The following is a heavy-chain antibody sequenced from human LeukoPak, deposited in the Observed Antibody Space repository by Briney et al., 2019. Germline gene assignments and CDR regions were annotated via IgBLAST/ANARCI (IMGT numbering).Heavy chain of an antibody. J-gene: IGHJ5*02. Sequence: SETLSLTCTVSGGSISSYYWSWIRQPPGKGLEWIWYIYYSGSTNYNPSLKSRVTISVDTSKNQFSLKLSSVTAADTAVYYCARHVHSSGWSILNWFDPWGQGTLVTVSS. CDR3: ARHVHSSGWSILNWFDP. CDR1: GGSISSYY. D-gene: IGHD6-19*01. CDR2: IYYSGST. V-gene: IGHV4-59*08.